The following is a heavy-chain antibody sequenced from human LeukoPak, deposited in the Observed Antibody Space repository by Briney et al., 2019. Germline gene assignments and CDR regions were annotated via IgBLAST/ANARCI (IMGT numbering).Heavy chain of an antibody. Sequence: GGSLRLSCSASGFTFSSYAMHWVRQAPGKGLEYVSAISSNGGSTYYADSVKGRFTISRDNSKNTLYLQMSSLRAEDTAVYYCVKPLGYCSSTSCYGYWGQGTLVTVSS. J-gene: IGHJ4*02. CDR3: VKPLGYCSSTSCYGY. CDR2: ISSNGGST. D-gene: IGHD2-2*01. CDR1: GFTFSSYA. V-gene: IGHV3-64D*06.